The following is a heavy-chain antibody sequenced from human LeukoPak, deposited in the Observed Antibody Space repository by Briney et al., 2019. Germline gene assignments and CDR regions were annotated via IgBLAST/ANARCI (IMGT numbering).Heavy chain of an antibody. Sequence: GGSLRLSCAASGFTFSSYRMNWVRQAPGKGLEWVSSISSSSSYIYYADSVKGRFTISRDNAKNSLYLQMNSLRAEDTAVYYCARHYEYSSSWYGNFDYWGQGTLVTVSS. D-gene: IGHD6-13*01. CDR2: ISSSSSYI. CDR1: GFTFSSYR. V-gene: IGHV3-21*01. CDR3: ARHYEYSSSWYGNFDY. J-gene: IGHJ4*02.